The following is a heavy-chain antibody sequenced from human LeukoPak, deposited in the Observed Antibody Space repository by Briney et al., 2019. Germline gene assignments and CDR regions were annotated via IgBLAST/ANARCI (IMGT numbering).Heavy chain of an antibody. J-gene: IGHJ3*02. CDR2: IYHSGRT. V-gene: IGHV4-38-2*02. D-gene: IGHD3-22*01. CDR1: GYSISSGYY. CDR3: ACLTTAEAFDI. Sequence: PSETLSLTCTVSGYSISSGYYWGWIRQPPGKGLEWIGSIYHSGRTFYNPSLKSRVTISVDTSKNQFSLKLSSVTAADTAVYFCACLTTAEAFDIWGQGTMVTVSS.